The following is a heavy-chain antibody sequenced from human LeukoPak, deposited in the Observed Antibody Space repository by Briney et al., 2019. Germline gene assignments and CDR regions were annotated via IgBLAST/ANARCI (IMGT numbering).Heavy chain of an antibody. D-gene: IGHD6-19*01. Sequence: QAGGSLRLSCAASGFTFSSYWMSWVRQAPGKGLEWVANIKQDGSEKYYVDSVKGRFTISRDNSKNTLYLQMNSLRIEDTAVYYCAKVTVAVGDVWGQGTTVTVSS. J-gene: IGHJ6*02. V-gene: IGHV3-7*01. CDR3: AKVTVAVGDV. CDR1: GFTFSSYW. CDR2: IKQDGSEK.